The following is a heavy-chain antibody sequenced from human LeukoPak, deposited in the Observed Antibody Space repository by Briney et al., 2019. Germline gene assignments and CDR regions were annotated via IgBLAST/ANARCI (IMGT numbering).Heavy chain of an antibody. CDR3: GKDISGWRDAFDI. CDR2: ISWNSGSI. CDR1: GFTFDDYA. D-gene: IGHD6-19*01. J-gene: IGHJ3*02. Sequence: PGGSLRLSCAASGFTFDDYAMHWVRQAPGKGLEWVSGISWNSGSIGYADSVKGRFTISRDNAKNSLYLQMNSLRAEDTALYYCGKDISGWRDAFDIWGQGTMVTVSS. V-gene: IGHV3-9*01.